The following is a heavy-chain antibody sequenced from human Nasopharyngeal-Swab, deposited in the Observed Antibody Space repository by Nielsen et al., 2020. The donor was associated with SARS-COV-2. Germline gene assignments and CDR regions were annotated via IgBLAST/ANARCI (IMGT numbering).Heavy chain of an antibody. V-gene: IGHV3-30-3*01. D-gene: IGHD1-7*01. Sequence: GGSLRLSCEASGFTLSTYAMHWVRQAPGKGLEWVAVISYDGSIKKSADSVEGRFTISRDNSKNTLYLQMNSLRVDDTAVYYCARDLTGTGYYGMDVWGQGTTVTVSS. CDR3: ARDLTGTGYYGMDV. CDR2: ISYDGSIK. J-gene: IGHJ6*02. CDR1: GFTLSTYA.